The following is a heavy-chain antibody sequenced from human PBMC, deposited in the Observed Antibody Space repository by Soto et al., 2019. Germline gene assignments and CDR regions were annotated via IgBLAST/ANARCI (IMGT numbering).Heavy chain of an antibody. CDR2: IYYSGST. V-gene: IGHV4-59*12. J-gene: IGHJ4*02. CDR1: GGSISSYY. D-gene: IGHD3-10*01. CDR3: AREGSFGELYYFDC. Sequence: SETLSLTCTVSGGSISSYYWSWIRQPPGKGLEWIGYIYYSGSTNYNPSLKSRVTISVDTSKNQFSLKLSSVTAADTAVYYCAREGSFGELYYFDCWGQGTLVTVSS.